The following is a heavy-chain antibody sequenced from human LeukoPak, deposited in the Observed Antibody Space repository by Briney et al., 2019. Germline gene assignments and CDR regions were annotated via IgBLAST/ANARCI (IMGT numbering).Heavy chain of an antibody. CDR3: AKGSYYDSSGSFYFDY. Sequence: GGSLRLSCTASGFTFSSYAMNWVRQAPGKGLEWVSVISSNGVTTYYADSVKGRFTISRDNSKNTLYVQVNSLGTEDTAAYYCAKGSYYDSSGSFYFDYWGQGTLVTVSS. V-gene: IGHV3-23*01. CDR1: GFTFSSYA. CDR2: ISSNGVTT. J-gene: IGHJ4*02. D-gene: IGHD3-22*01.